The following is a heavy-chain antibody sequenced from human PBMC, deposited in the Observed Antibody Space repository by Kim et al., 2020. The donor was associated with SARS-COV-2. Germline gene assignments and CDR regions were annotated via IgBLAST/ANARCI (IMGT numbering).Heavy chain of an antibody. CDR2: ISSSSSYI. Sequence: GGSLRLSCAASGFTFSSYSMNWVRQAPGKGLEWVSSISSSSSYIYYADSVKGRFTISRDNAKNSLYLQMNSLRAEDPAVYYCASAPIVVVVAALIGDAFEMCGQKTMGSVSS. J-gene: IGHJ3*02. CDR1: GFTFSSYS. V-gene: IGHV3-21*01. CDR3: ASAPIVVVVAALIGDAFEM. D-gene: IGHD2-15*01.